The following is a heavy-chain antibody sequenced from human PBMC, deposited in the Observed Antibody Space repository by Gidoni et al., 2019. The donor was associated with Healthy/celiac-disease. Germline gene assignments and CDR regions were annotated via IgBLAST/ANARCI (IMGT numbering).Heavy chain of an antibody. CDR2: INHSGST. Sequence: QVQLQQWGAGLLKPSETLSLTCAVYGGSFSGYYWRWIRQPPGKGREWIGEINHSGSTNYNPSLKSRVTISVDTSKNQFSLKLSSVTAADTAVYYCARGYSYGLTEYYYYGMDVWGQGTTVTVSS. V-gene: IGHV4-34*01. CDR1: GGSFSGYY. J-gene: IGHJ6*02. D-gene: IGHD5-18*01. CDR3: ARGYSYGLTEYYYYGMDV.